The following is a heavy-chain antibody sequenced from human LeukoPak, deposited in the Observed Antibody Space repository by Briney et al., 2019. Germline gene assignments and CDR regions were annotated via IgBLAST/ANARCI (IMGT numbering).Heavy chain of an antibody. Sequence: PGGSLRLSCAASGFTFSHYAMSWVRQAPGKGLEGVSSISGRGDSTDYADSVKGRFTISRDNSKNTVFLQMNRLRVDDSAVDYCASSPLDTLVTSIDDWGQGTLVTVSS. V-gene: IGHV3-23*01. J-gene: IGHJ4*02. D-gene: IGHD2-21*02. CDR3: ASSPLDTLVTSIDD. CDR1: GFTFSHYA. CDR2: ISGRGDST.